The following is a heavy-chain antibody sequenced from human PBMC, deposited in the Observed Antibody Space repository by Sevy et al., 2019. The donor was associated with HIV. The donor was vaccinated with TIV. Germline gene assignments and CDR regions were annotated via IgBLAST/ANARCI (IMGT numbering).Heavy chain of an antibody. D-gene: IGHD3-3*01. Sequence: GGSLRLSCAASGFTFDSYAMHWVRQVAGKGLEWVSTISGSGFATYYADSVKGRFIISRDTSRNTWYLQMNSLRVEDSAVYFCAKDRVAVFGVVVTFDSWGQGTLVTVSS. J-gene: IGHJ4*02. CDR1: GFTFDSYA. V-gene: IGHV3-23*01. CDR3: AKDRVAVFGVVVTFDS. CDR2: ISGSGFAT.